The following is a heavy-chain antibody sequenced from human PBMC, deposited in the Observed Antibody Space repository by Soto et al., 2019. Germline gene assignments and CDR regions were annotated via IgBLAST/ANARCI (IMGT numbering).Heavy chain of an antibody. CDR2: IYHNGDT. Sequence: NLSETLSLPCTVSGFLISDNYFWGWIRQPPGKGLEWLGSIYHNGDTRYNPSLKSPVTISVDTSKNQFTLRVTSVTAADTAVYFCAKDSSGFDPWSQGTLVTVSS. D-gene: IGHD6-25*01. V-gene: IGHV4-38-2*02. CDR1: GFLISDNYF. J-gene: IGHJ5*02. CDR3: AKDSSGFDP.